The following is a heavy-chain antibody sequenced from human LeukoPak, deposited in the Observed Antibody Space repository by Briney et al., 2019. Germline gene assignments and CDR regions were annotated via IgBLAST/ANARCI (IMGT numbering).Heavy chain of an antibody. CDR2: INHSGST. J-gene: IGHJ5*02. D-gene: IGHD2-2*01. CDR1: GGSFSGYY. CDR3: ASGGYCSSTSCLNWFDP. V-gene: IGHV4-34*01. Sequence: ETLSLTCAVYGGSFSGYYWSWIRQPPGKGLEWIGEINHSGSTNYNPSLKSRVTISVDTSKNQFSPKLSSVTAADTAVYYCASGGYCSSTSCLNWFDPWGQGTLVTVSS.